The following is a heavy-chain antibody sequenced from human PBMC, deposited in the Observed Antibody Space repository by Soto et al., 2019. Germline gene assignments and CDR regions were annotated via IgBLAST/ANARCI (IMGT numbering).Heavy chain of an antibody. CDR3: ARSYQLLLGWFDP. Sequence: SETLSLTCAVSGYSISSGSYWAWIRQPPEKGLEWLGSIFNTGNTYYNPSLESRVTISVDTSKNQFSLKVNSVSAADTAVYYCARSYQLLLGWFDPWGQGTLVTVSS. CDR1: GYSISSGSY. V-gene: IGHV4-38-2*01. J-gene: IGHJ5*02. D-gene: IGHD2-2*01. CDR2: IFNTGNT.